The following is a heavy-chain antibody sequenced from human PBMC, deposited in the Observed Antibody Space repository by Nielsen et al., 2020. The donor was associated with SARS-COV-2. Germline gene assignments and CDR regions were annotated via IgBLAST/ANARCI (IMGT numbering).Heavy chain of an antibody. CDR1: GGSISSGGYY. D-gene: IGHD3-3*01. CDR2: IYYSGST. Sequence: SETLSLTCTVSGGSISSGGYYWSWIRQHPGKGLEWIGYIYYSGSTYYNPSLKSRVTISVDTSKNQFSLKLSSVTAADTAVYYCARAKADFWSGYYRGFFDYWGQGTLVTVSS. J-gene: IGHJ4*02. V-gene: IGHV4-31*03. CDR3: ARAKADFWSGYYRGFFDY.